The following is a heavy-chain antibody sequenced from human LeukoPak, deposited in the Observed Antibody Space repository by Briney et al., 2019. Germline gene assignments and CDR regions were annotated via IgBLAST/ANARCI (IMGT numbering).Heavy chain of an antibody. D-gene: IGHD4-17*01. CDR3: ARVPAGTTVTTFDY. Sequence: GGSLRLSCAASGFTFSSYAMHWVRQAPGKGLEWVAVISYDGSNKHYADSVKGRFTISRDNSKNTLYLQMNSLRAEDTAVYYCARVPAGTTVTTFDYWGQGTLVTVSS. CDR1: GFTFSSYA. V-gene: IGHV3-30-3*01. J-gene: IGHJ4*02. CDR2: ISYDGSNK.